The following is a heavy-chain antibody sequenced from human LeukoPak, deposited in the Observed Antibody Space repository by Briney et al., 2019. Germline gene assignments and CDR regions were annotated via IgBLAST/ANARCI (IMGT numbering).Heavy chain of an antibody. CDR1: SGSISGHY. V-gene: IGHV4-59*11. Sequence: SETLSLTCTVSSGSISGHYWSWIRQPPGKTLKWIANIFYTGSTIYNPSLKSRVTISVDTSKNQFSLQLRSVTAADTALYYCVRARDMAFDLWGQGTMVTVSS. CDR2: IFYTGST. D-gene: IGHD2-15*01. CDR3: VRARDMAFDL. J-gene: IGHJ3*01.